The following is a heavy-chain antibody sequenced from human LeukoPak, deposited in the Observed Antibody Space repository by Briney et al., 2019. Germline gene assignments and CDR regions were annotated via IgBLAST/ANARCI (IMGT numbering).Heavy chain of an antibody. D-gene: IGHD2-2*01. CDR3: AREVVVPAAGTWFDP. CDR2: ISSNGGST. CDR1: GFTFCSYA. J-gene: IGHJ5*02. V-gene: IGHV3-64*01. Sequence: GGSLRLSCAASGFTFCSYAMHWVRQAPGKGLEYVSAISSNGGSTYYANSVKGRFTISRDNSKNTLYLQMGSLRAEDMAVYYCAREVVVPAAGTWFDPWGQGTLVTVSS.